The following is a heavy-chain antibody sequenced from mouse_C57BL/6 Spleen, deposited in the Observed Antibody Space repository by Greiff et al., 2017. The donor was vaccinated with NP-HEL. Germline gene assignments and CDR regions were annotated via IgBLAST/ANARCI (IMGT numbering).Heavy chain of an antibody. J-gene: IGHJ2*01. V-gene: IGHV5-17*01. CDR1: GFTFSDYG. Sequence: DVMLVESGGGLVKPGGSLKLSCAASGFTFSDYGMHWVRQAPEKGLEWVAYISSGSSTIYYADTVKGRFTISRDNAKNTLFLQMTSLRSEDTAMYYCARPYYYGSSAGYFDYWGQGTTLTVSS. D-gene: IGHD1-1*01. CDR2: ISSGSSTI. CDR3: ARPYYYGSSAGYFDY.